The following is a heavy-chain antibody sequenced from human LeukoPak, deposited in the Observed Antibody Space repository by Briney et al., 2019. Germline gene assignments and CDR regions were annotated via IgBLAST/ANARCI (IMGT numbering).Heavy chain of an antibody. CDR1: GGSISSYY. J-gene: IGHJ6*02. CDR3: ARSFRGYSQGYYYYAMDV. D-gene: IGHD5-18*01. Sequence: SETLSLTCTVSGGSISSYYWSWIRQPPGKGREWIGYIYYSGSTNYNPSLKSRVIMSQDTSTNQFSLQVNSVTAADSAVYYCARSFRGYSQGYYYYAMDVWGQGTTVTVFS. V-gene: IGHV4-59*01. CDR2: IYYSGST.